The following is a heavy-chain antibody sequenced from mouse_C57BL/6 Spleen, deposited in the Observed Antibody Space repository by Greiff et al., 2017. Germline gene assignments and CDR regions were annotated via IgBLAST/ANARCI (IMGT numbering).Heavy chain of an antibody. CDR3: ARQHYGSSFDY. V-gene: IGHV5-9*01. CDR2: ISGGGGNN. J-gene: IGHJ2*01. CDR1: GFTFSSYT. D-gene: IGHD1-1*01. Sequence: EVHLVESGGGLVKPGGSLKLSCAASGFTFSSYTMSWVRQTPEKRLEWVATISGGGGNNYYPDSVTGRFTISRDHAKNTLYLQMSSLRSEDTALYYCARQHYGSSFDYWGQGTTLTVSS.